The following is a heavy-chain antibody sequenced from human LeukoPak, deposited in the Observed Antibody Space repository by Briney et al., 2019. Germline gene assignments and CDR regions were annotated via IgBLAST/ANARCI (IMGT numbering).Heavy chain of an antibody. V-gene: IGHV3-30-3*01. D-gene: IGHD1-7*01. CDR3: TTGELWTLDY. Sequence: GGSLRLSCAASGFTFSSYAMHWVRQAPGKGLEWVAVISYDGSNKYYADSVKGRFTISRDNSKNTLYLQMNSLRAEDTAVYYCTTGELWTLDYWGQGTLVTVSS. CDR1: GFTFSSYA. J-gene: IGHJ4*02. CDR2: ISYDGSNK.